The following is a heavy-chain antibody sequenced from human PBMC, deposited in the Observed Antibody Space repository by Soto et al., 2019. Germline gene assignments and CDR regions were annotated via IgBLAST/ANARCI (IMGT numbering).Heavy chain of an antibody. Sequence: SETLSLTCTVSGDSINSGEYYWSWIRQPPGKGLEWIGSVFYTGTAYYYNPSLNSRVTISVDTSKNQFSLKLTSVTAADTAVYYCARDSVRFGPAFDHWGQGTLATVSS. CDR1: GDSINSGEYY. D-gene: IGHD3-3*01. J-gene: IGHJ4*02. CDR3: ARDSVRFGPAFDH. V-gene: IGHV4-30-4*01. CDR2: VFYTGTAY.